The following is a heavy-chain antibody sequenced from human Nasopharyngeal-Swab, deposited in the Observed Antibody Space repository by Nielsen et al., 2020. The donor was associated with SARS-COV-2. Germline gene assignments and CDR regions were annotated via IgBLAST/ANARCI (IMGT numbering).Heavy chain of an antibody. J-gene: IGHJ4*02. CDR2: IRSSSSTI. D-gene: IGHD3-10*01. V-gene: IGHV3-48*02. Sequence: GESLKIPCAASGFTFSSYSMNWVRQAPGKGLEWVSYIRSSSSTIYYADAVKGRFTISRDNAKNSLYLQMKSLRDEDTAVYYCARDKGVRGVLTWGQGTLVTVSS. CDR1: GFTFSSYS. CDR3: ARDKGVRGVLT.